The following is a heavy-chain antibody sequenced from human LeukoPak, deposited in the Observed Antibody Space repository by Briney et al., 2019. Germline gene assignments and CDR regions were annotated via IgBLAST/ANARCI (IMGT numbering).Heavy chain of an antibody. CDR3: ARASRYYYDSSGYYRH. D-gene: IGHD3-22*01. CDR1: GYTFTSYG. J-gene: IGHJ4*02. V-gene: IGHV1-18*01. Sequence: ASVKVSCKASGYTFTSYGISWVRQAPGQGLGWMGRISAYNGNTNYAQKLQGRLTMTTDTSTSTAYMELRSLRSDDTAVYYCARASRYYYDSSGYYRHWGQGTLVTVSS. CDR2: ISAYNGNT.